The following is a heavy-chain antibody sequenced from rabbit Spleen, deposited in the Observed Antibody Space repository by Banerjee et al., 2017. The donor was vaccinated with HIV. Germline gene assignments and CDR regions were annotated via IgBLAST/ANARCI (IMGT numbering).Heavy chain of an antibody. CDR1: GFSFNSGYD. V-gene: IGHV1S40*01. J-gene: IGHJ3*01. CDR2: IYAGSSAST. CDR3: ARDAGTSFSTYGMDL. Sequence: QSLEESGGGLVKPGATLILTWKAFGFSFNSGYDMCWVRQAPGKGLEGIACIYAGSSASTYSATWAKGRFTLSKTSSTTVTLQMTSLTAADTATYFCARDAGTSFSTYGMDLWGQGTLVTVS. D-gene: IGHD8-1*01.